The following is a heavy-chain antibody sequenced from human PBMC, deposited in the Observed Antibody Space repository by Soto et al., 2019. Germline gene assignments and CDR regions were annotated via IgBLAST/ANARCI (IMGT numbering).Heavy chain of an antibody. D-gene: IGHD5-18*01. CDR2: IYYSGST. V-gene: IGHV4-39*01. CDR3: ASITAMFPHFGY. CDR1: GGSISSSNYY. Sequence: QLQLQESGPGLVKPSETLSLTCTVSGGSISSSNYYWGWIRQPPGRGREWIGTIYYSGSTNYNPAITRRATTSVDTSKNQFSLKLSSVTGPDTAVYYCASITAMFPHFGYWGQGTLVTVSS. J-gene: IGHJ4*02.